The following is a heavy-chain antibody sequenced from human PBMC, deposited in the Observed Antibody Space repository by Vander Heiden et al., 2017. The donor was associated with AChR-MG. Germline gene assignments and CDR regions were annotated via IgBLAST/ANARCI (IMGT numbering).Heavy chain of an antibody. CDR3: ARGRYSRYCSSTSCYFSWFDP. J-gene: IGHJ5*02. CDR1: GGTFSSYA. Sequence: QVKLVQSGAEVKKPGSSVKVSCKASGGTFSSYAISWVRQAPGQGLEGMGGIIPIFGTANYAQKFQGRVTITADESTSTAYMELSSLRSEDTAVYYCARGRYSRYCSSTSCYFSWFDPWGQGTLVTVSS. CDR2: IIPIFGTA. V-gene: IGHV1-69*01. D-gene: IGHD2-2*01.